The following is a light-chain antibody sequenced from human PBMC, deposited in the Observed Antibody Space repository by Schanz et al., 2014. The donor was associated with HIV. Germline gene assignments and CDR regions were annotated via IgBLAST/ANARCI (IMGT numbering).Light chain of an antibody. V-gene: IGKV3-20*01. CDR2: AAS. J-gene: IGKJ3*01. CDR1: ESVSSSL. CDR3: QQYGNSPFT. Sequence: EIVLTQSPGTLSLSPGERATLSCRASESVSSSLLAWYQQTPGQAPRLLIFAASSRATGIPDRFSGSESGTDFTLTISRLEPEDFAVYYCQQYGNSPFTFGPGTKVDIK.